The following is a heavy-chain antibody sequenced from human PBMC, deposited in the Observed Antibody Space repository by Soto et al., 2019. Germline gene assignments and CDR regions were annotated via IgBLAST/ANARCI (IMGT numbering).Heavy chain of an antibody. CDR2: VTGSGSST. V-gene: IGHV3-23*01. Sequence: EVQLLESGGGLVQPGGSLRLSCAASGFTFSDHAMTWVRQAPGKGLGWVSAVTGSGSSTYSADSVKGRFTISRDNSKNTRALPMNKLSGEDTAVYYCAKATYCDYEGSYFQLRGRGPLVTVS. CDR1: GFTFSDHA. D-gene: IGHD4-17*01. CDR3: AKATYCDYEGSYFQL. J-gene: IGHJ2*01.